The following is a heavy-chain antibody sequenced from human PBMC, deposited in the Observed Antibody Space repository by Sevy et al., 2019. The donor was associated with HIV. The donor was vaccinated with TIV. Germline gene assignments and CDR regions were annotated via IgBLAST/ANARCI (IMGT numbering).Heavy chain of an antibody. CDR3: ARAHNSGYYDFDY. D-gene: IGHD3-22*01. J-gene: IGHJ4*02. V-gene: IGHV3-13*01. CDR1: GFTFSSYA. Sequence: GGSLRLSCAASGFTFSSYAMHWVRQTTGKDLEWVSAIGTAGDTYYPGSVKGRFTISRENAKNSLYLQMNSLRAGDTAVYYCARAHNSGYYDFDYRGQGTLLTVSS. CDR2: IGTAGDT.